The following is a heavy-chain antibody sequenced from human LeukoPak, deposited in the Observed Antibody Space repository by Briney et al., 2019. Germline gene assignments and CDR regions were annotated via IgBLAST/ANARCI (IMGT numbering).Heavy chain of an antibody. CDR2: XXGXGGSX. CDR3: XXDGSXXSYYYYYXMDV. V-gene: IGHV3-23*01. D-gene: IGHD5-24*01. Sequence: GGSLRLSCAASGFTFSSYAMSWVRQAPGKGLEWVSAXXGXGGSXYYADSVXGRFTISRDNSKNTLYLQMNSLRAEDTAVYYXXXDGSXXSYYYYYXMDVWGKGTTVTVSS. J-gene: IGHJ6*03. CDR1: GFTFSSYA.